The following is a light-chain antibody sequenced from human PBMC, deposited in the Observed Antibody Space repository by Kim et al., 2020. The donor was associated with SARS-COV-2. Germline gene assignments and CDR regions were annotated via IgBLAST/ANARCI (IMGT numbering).Light chain of an antibody. V-gene: IGKV3-20*01. CDR3: QQYGVAPPYT. J-gene: IGKJ2*01. CDR2: SVS. Sequence: SPGEGATLSCRTRQSVCSHCLAWYQQRPGQAPRLLIYSVSTRATGIPDRFSGSGSGTDFTLTISRLEPEDFAVYYCQQYGVAPPYTFGQGTKLEI. CDR1: QSVCSHC.